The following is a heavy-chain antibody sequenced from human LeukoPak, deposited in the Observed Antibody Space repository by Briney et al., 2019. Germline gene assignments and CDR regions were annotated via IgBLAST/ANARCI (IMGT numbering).Heavy chain of an antibody. CDR2: ISGSGSST. Sequence: GGSLRLSCAASGFTFSSYAMSWVRQAPGKGLEWVSGISGSGSSTYYADSVKGRFTISRDNSKNTLYLQMNSLRAEDTAIYYCAKDTSYYCSGGSCYSVYFQHWGQGTLVTVSS. CDR3: AKDTSYYCSGGSCYSVYFQH. CDR1: GFTFSSYA. V-gene: IGHV3-23*01. D-gene: IGHD2-15*01. J-gene: IGHJ1*01.